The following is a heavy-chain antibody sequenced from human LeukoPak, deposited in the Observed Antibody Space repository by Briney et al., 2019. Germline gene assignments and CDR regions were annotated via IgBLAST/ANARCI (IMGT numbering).Heavy chain of an antibody. D-gene: IGHD5-18*01. Sequence: SETLSLTCTVSGGSISSSSYYWGWIRQPPGTGLEWIGSIYYSGSTYYNPSLKSRVTISVDTSKNQFSLKLSSVTAPDTAVYYCARLLFIDRRYSYGSHFDYWGQGTLVTVSS. CDR1: GGSISSSSYY. CDR3: ARLLFIDRRYSYGSHFDY. V-gene: IGHV4-39*01. CDR2: IYYSGST. J-gene: IGHJ4*02.